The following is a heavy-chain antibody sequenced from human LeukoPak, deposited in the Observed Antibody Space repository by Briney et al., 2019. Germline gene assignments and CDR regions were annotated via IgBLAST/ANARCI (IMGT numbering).Heavy chain of an antibody. V-gene: IGHV1-18*01. D-gene: IGHD2-15*01. J-gene: IGHJ4*02. CDR3: ARAQYCSRGNCYDLDY. Sequence: GASVKVSCKASGYTFTSFGVSWVRQAPGQGLEWMGWISANNPNTDYAPKFQGRVTMTTDTSTSTAYMELRSLRPDDTAVFYCARAQYCSRGNCYDLDYWGQGTLVTVSS. CDR1: GYTFTSFG. CDR2: ISANNPNT.